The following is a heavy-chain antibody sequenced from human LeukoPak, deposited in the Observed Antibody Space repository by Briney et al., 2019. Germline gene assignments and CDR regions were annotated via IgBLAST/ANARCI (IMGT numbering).Heavy chain of an antibody. Sequence: PSETLSLTCTVSGGSISSSSYYWGWIRQPPGKGLEWIGSIYYSGSTYYNPSLKSRVTISVDTSKNQFSLKLSSVTAADTAVYHCASPPGYYGSGSPGDYFDYWGQGTLVTVSS. CDR1: GGSISSSSYY. D-gene: IGHD3-10*01. J-gene: IGHJ4*02. CDR2: IYYSGST. V-gene: IGHV4-39*01. CDR3: ASPPGYYGSGSPGDYFDY.